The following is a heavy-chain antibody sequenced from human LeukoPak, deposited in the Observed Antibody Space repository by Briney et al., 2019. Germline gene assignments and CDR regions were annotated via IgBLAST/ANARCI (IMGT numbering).Heavy chain of an antibody. CDR3: ARIQTSRSYDFWSGYNIPPPHLPDY. CDR2: IYYSGST. V-gene: IGHV4-34*01. D-gene: IGHD3-3*01. CDR1: GGSFSGYY. J-gene: IGHJ4*02. Sequence: SETLSLTCAVYGGSFSGYYWSWIRRPPGKGLEWIGSIYYSGSTYYNPSLKSRVTISVDTSKNQFSLKLSSVTAADTAVYYCARIQTSRSYDFWSGYNIPPPHLPDYWGQGTLVTVSS.